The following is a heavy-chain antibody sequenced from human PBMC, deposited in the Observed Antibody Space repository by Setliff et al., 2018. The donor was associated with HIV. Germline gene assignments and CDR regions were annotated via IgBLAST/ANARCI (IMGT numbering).Heavy chain of an antibody. CDR2: ITSSNGNT. V-gene: IGHV1-18*01. D-gene: IGHD1-26*01. CDR3: AREHHSGRGSNFHRYFDL. J-gene: IGHJ2*01. CDR1: GYTFSSYG. Sequence: ASVKVSCKASGYTFSSYGINWVRQAPGQGLEWMGWITSSNGNTNYAKKFKGRVTMTTDTSTRIAYMELKSLRSEDTAVYYCAREHHSGRGSNFHRYFDLWGRGTLVTVSS.